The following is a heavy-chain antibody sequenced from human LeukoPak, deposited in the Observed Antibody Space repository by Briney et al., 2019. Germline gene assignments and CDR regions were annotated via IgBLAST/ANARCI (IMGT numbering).Heavy chain of an antibody. V-gene: IGHV3-23*01. CDR1: DFTFA. Sequence: PGGSLRLSCVVSDFTFAVSWVRQAPGKGLEWISTINGRGDDSFHADSVKGRFTISRDTSKNTLYLHMSSLRAADTAMYFCVRMRGPERRHCFDYWSQGALHIVSS. J-gene: IGHJ4*02. D-gene: IGHD1-1*01. CDR3: VRMRGPERRHCFDY. CDR2: INGRGDDS.